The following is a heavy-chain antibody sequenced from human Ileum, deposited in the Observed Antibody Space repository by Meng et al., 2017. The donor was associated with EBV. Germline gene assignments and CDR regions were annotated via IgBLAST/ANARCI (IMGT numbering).Heavy chain of an antibody. CDR2: MNTKTGTA. CDR3: VRTLERGDY. D-gene: IGHD5-24*01. CDR1: GYTFTNYD. Sequence: QEQLVQAGAEVKKPGASVKVSCKASGYTFTNYDISWVRQATGQGLEWMGWMNTKTGTAHYAQKFQGRVSMTRDTSITTAYMELSSLTSEDTAVYYCVRTLERGDYWGQGTLVTVSS. V-gene: IGHV1-8*01. J-gene: IGHJ4*02.